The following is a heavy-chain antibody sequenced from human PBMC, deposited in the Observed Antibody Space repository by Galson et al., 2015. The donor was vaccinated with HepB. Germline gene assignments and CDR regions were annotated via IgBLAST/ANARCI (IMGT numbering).Heavy chain of an antibody. J-gene: IGHJ6*02. CDR1: GFTFSSYS. CDR2: ISSSSSYI. CDR3: ASITMVRGGRNYYYGMDV. V-gene: IGHV3-21*01. D-gene: IGHD3-10*01. Sequence: SLRLSCAASGFTFSSYSMNWVRQAPGKGLEWVSSISSSSSYIYYADSVKGRFTISRDNAKNSLYLQMNSLRAEDTAVYYCASITMVRGGRNYYYGMDVWGQGTTVTVSS.